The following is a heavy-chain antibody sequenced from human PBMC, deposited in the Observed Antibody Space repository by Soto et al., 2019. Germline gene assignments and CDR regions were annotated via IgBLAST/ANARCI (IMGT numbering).Heavy chain of an antibody. V-gene: IGHV3-23*01. CDR2: ISGSGGST. D-gene: IGHD3-10*01. CDR3: AKDTHYYGSGSYRSPFDY. CDR1: GFTFSSYA. Sequence: PGGSLRLSCAASGFTFSSYAMSWVRQAPGKGLEWVSAISGSGGSTYYADSVKGRFTISRDNSKNTLYLQMNSLRAEDTAVYYCAKDTHYYGSGSYRSPFDYWGQGTLVTVSS. J-gene: IGHJ4*02.